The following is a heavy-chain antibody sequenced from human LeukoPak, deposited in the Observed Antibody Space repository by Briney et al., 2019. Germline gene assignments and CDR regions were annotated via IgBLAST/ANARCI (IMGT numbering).Heavy chain of an antibody. Sequence: GGSLRLPCAASGFTFSSYGMHWVRQAPGKGLEWVAFIRYDGSNKYYADSVKGRFTISRDNSKNTLYLQMNSLRAEDTAVYYCATLAGGSTTHDYWGQGTLVTVSS. D-gene: IGHD2-2*01. CDR1: GFTFSSYG. J-gene: IGHJ4*02. CDR2: IRYDGSNK. V-gene: IGHV3-30*02. CDR3: ATLAGGSTTHDY.